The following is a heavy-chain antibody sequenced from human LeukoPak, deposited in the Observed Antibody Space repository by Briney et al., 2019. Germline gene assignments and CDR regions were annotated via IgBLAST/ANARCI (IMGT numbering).Heavy chain of an antibody. CDR3: ARTDYDILSPAFDI. J-gene: IGHJ3*02. V-gene: IGHV4-31*03. D-gene: IGHD3-9*01. CDR1: GYSISSGYY. CDR2: IYYSGST. Sequence: PSETLSLTCTVSGYSISSGYYWGWIRQHPGKGLEWIGYIYYSGSTYYNPSLKSRVTISVDTSKNQFSLKLSSVTAADTAVYYCARTDYDILSPAFDIWGQGTMVTVSS.